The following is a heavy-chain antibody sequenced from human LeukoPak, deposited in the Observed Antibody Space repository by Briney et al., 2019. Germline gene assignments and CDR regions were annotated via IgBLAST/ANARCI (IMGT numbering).Heavy chain of an antibody. CDR2: IFASGST. Sequence: SETLSLTCTVSGGSISSYQWSWIRQPAGKGLEWIGRIFASGSTNYNPSLKSRVTMSVGTSKNQFSLKLISVTAADTAVYYCARDGSSWPFFDSWGQGTLVTVSS. V-gene: IGHV4-4*07. D-gene: IGHD6-13*01. CDR3: ARDGSSWPFFDS. CDR1: GGSISSYQ. J-gene: IGHJ4*02.